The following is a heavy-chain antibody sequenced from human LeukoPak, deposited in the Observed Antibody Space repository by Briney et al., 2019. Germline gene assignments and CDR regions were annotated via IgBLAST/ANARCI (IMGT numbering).Heavy chain of an antibody. CDR2: ISSSGGST. V-gene: IGHV3-23*01. D-gene: IGHD1-26*01. CDR1: GFTFSNYD. CDR3: AKDQSSGTYVDN. Sequence: GGSLRLSCAASGFTFSNYDISWVRQAPGKGLEWVSAISSSGGSTYYADTVKGRFTLSRDNSKNMVYLQMSSLRGEDTALYYCAKDQSSGTYVDNWGQGTLVTVSS. J-gene: IGHJ4*02.